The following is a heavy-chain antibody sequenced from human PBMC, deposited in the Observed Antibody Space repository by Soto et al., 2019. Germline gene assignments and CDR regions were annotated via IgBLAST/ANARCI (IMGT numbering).Heavy chain of an antibody. CDR3: ARGRVAVAHLDY. Sequence: GESLKISCKGSGYNFTSYWIDWVRQMPEKGLEWMGRIDPSDSYTNYSPSFQGHVTISADKTISTAYLQWSSLKASDTAMYYCARGRVAVAHLDYWGQGTLVTVSS. D-gene: IGHD6-19*01. J-gene: IGHJ4*02. V-gene: IGHV5-10-1*01. CDR1: GYNFTSYW. CDR2: IDPSDSYT.